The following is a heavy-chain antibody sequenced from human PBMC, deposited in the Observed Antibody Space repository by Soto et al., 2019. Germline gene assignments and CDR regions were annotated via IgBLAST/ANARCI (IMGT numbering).Heavy chain of an antibody. J-gene: IGHJ2*01. CDR3: TSRPGPTTSKGWYFDL. CDR2: IRSKANSYAT. CDR1: GFTFSGSA. Sequence: EVQLVESGGGLVQPGGSLKLSCAASGFTFSGSAMHWVRQASGKGLEWVGRIRSKANSYATAYAASVKGRFTISRDDSKNTAYLQMNSLKTEDTAVYYCTSRPGPTTSKGWYFDLWGRGTLVTVSS. V-gene: IGHV3-73*02.